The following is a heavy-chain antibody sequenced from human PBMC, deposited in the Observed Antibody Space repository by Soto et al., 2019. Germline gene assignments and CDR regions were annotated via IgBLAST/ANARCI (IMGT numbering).Heavy chain of an antibody. Sequence: PGGSLRLSCAASGFTFSSYGMHWVRQAPGKGLEWVAVIWYDGSNKYYADSVKGRFTISRDNSKNTLYLQMNSLRAEDTAVYYCARDYYDMGSNWFDPWGQGTLVTVSS. V-gene: IGHV3-33*01. CDR1: GFTFSSYG. J-gene: IGHJ5*02. CDR2: IWYDGSNK. CDR3: ARDYYDMGSNWFDP. D-gene: IGHD3-22*01.